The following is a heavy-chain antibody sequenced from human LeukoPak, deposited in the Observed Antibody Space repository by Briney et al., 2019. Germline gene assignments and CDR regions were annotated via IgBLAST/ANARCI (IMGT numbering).Heavy chain of an antibody. Sequence: XXXSXXASGFTXSSYAMSWVRQAPGKGLEWVSAISGSGGSTYYADSVKGRFTISRDNSKNTPYLQMNSLRAEDTAVYYCAKGPVSGSLDYWGQGTLVTVSS. J-gene: IGHJ4*02. V-gene: IGHV3-23*01. D-gene: IGHD1-26*01. CDR2: ISGSGGST. CDR3: AKGPVSGSLDY. CDR1: GFTXSSYA.